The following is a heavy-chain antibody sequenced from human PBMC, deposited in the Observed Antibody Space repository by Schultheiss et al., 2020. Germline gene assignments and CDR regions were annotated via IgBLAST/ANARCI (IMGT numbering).Heavy chain of an antibody. CDR3: AKGRSQQLVRAPYFDY. V-gene: IGHV3-21*01. CDR1: GFTFSSYS. D-gene: IGHD6-13*01. CDR2: ISSSSSYI. Sequence: GGSLRLSCAASGFTFSSYSMNWVRQAPGKGLEWVSSISSSSSYIYYADSVKGRFTISRDNAKNSLYLQMNSLRAEDTAVYYCAKGRSQQLVRAPYFDYWGQGTLVTVSS. J-gene: IGHJ4*02.